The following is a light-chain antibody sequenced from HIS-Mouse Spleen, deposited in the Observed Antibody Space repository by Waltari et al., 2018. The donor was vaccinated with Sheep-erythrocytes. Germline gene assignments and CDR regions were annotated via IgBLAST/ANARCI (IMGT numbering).Light chain of an antibody. CDR1: QSLLHSNGYNY. Sequence: DIVMTQSPLSLPVTPGEPASISCRSSQSLLHSNGYNYLDLYLQKPGQSPQLLIYLGSNRASGVPDRVSGSGSGTDFTLKISRVEAEDVGVYYCMQALQTPGTFGQGTKLEIK. CDR2: LGS. V-gene: IGKV2-28*01. J-gene: IGKJ2*01. CDR3: MQALQTPGT.